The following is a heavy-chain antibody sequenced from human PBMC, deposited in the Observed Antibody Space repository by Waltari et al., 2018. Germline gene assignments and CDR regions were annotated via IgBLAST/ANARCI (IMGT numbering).Heavy chain of an antibody. J-gene: IGHJ5*02. CDR3: ARGEQQLAP. CDR2: IYHSGST. CDR1: NYSISSGYY. V-gene: IGHV4-38-2*02. D-gene: IGHD6-13*01. Sequence: QVQLQESGPGLVKPSETLSLTCTVSNYSISSGYYWGWIRQPPGKGLEWIGNIYHSGSTYYNPSLKSRVTISVDTSKNQFSLKLNSVTAADTAVYYCARGEQQLAPWGQGTLVTVSS.